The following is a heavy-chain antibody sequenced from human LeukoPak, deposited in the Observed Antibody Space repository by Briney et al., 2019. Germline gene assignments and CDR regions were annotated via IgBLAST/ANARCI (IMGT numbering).Heavy chain of an antibody. J-gene: IGHJ5*02. D-gene: IGHD3-10*01. CDR3: ASQSSGCYFNCFDP. CDR1: GGSISSSSYY. V-gene: IGHV4-39*01. Sequence: PSETLSLTCTVSGGSISSSSYYWGWIRQPPGKGLEWIGSMYYSGSPHYNPSLKSRVTISVDTSKNQFSLKLSSVTAADTAVYYCASQSSGCYFNCFDPWGQGTLVTVSS. CDR2: MYYSGSP.